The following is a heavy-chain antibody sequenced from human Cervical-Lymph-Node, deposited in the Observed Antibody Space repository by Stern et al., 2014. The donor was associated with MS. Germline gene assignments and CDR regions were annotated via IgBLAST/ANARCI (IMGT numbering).Heavy chain of an antibody. CDR2: IYWDDDT. CDR1: GFSLTTNGVA. Sequence: QVTLRESGPTLVIPTQTLTLTCTFSGFSLTTNGVAVGRIRQPPRKALEWLALIYWDDDTRYSPSLKSRLTITKDTSKNQVLLTMTNVEPVDTATYYCAHRDDWQLDFAYWGQGILVTVSS. CDR3: AHRDDWQLDFAY. D-gene: IGHD6-6*01. J-gene: IGHJ4*02. V-gene: IGHV2-5*02.